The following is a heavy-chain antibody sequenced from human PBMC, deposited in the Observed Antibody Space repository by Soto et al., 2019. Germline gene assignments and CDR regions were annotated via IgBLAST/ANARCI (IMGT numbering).Heavy chain of an antibody. CDR1: GFTFSSYA. Sequence: GGSLRLSCAASGFTFSSYAMHWVRQAPGKGLEWVAVISYDGSNKYYADSVKGRFTISRDNSKNTLYLQMNSLRAEDTAVYYCARDRSAVTNYYGMDVWGQGTTVTVSS. CDR2: ISYDGSNK. J-gene: IGHJ6*02. D-gene: IGHD4-17*01. CDR3: ARDRSAVTNYYGMDV. V-gene: IGHV3-30-3*01.